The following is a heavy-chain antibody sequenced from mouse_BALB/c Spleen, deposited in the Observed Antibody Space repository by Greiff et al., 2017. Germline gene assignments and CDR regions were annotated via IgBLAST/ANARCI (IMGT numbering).Heavy chain of an antibody. CDR1: GFTFSDYY. V-gene: IGHV5-4*02. CDR3: ARDGNYGYAYAMDY. Sequence: EVMLVESGGGLVKPGGSLKLSCAASGFTFSDYYMYWVRQTPEKRLEWVATISDGGSYTYYPDSVKGRFTISRDNAKNHLYLQMSSLKSEDTAMYYCARDGNYGYAYAMDYWGQGTSVTVSS. D-gene: IGHD2-1*01. CDR2: ISDGGSYT. J-gene: IGHJ4*01.